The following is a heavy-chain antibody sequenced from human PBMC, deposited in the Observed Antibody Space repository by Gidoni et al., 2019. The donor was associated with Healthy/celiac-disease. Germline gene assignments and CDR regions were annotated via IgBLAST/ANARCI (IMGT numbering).Heavy chain of an antibody. Sequence: QVQLVHSGPAVKNPGASVKVSCKASGYTFTSYDINWVRQATGQGLEWMGWMNPNSGNTGYAQKFQGRVTMTRNTSISTAYMELSSLRSEDTAVYYCARGLTENYYYYGMDVWGQGTTVTVSS. CDR2: MNPNSGNT. D-gene: IGHD3-9*01. CDR1: GYTFTSYD. J-gene: IGHJ6*02. V-gene: IGHV1-8*01. CDR3: ARGLTENYYYYGMDV.